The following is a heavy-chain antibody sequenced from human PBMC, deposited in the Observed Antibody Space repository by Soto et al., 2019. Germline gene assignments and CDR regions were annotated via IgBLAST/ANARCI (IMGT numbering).Heavy chain of an antibody. CDR2: IVPSLDTT. Sequence: QVHLVQSGTEVKKPGSSVKVSCKASGGTFSSSGFSWVRQAPGQGLEWMGMIVPSLDTTNYAQKFQARVTSTADEVTSTAYMELRSLRSEDTAVYYCARWPQPRYTADPYAVDVWGQGTSVIVSS. D-gene: IGHD3-16*02. J-gene: IGHJ6*02. V-gene: IGHV1-69*11. CDR3: ARWPQPRYTADPYAVDV. CDR1: GGTFSSSG.